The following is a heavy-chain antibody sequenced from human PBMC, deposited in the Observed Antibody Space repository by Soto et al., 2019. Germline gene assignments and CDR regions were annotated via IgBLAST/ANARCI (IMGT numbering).Heavy chain of an antibody. CDR2: ISGSGGST. Sequence: GGSLRLSCAASGFTFSSYAMSWVRQAPGKGLEWVSAISGSGGSTYYADSVKGRFTISRDNSKNTLYLQMNSLRAEDTAVYYCAKSRPAQTYYYDSSGYNNDYWGQGTLVTVSS. D-gene: IGHD3-22*01. J-gene: IGHJ4*02. CDR1: GFTFSSYA. CDR3: AKSRPAQTYYYDSSGYNNDY. V-gene: IGHV3-23*01.